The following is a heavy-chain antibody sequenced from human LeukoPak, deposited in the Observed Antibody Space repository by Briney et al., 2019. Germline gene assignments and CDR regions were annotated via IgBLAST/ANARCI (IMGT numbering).Heavy chain of an antibody. CDR2: IWYDGSNK. V-gene: IGHV3-33*08. Sequence: GGSLRLSCAASGFTFSSYAMHWVRQAPGKGLEWVAVIWYDGSNKYYADSVKGRFTISRDNSKNTLYLQMNSLRAEDTAVYYCARGEAAMVTPAGFDPWGQGTLVTVSS. CDR1: GFTFSSYA. J-gene: IGHJ5*02. D-gene: IGHD5-18*01. CDR3: ARGEAAMVTPAGFDP.